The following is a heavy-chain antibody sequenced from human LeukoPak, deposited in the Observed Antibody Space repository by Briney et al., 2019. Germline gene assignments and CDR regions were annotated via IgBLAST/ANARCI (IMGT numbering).Heavy chain of an antibody. D-gene: IGHD6-13*01. CDR2: ISGSGGST. CDR1: GFTFSSYA. CDR3: AKDGYSSSWYEDY. J-gene: IGHJ4*02. V-gene: IGHV3-23*01. Sequence: PGGSLRLSSAASGFTFSSYAMSWVRQAPGKGLEWVSAISGSGGSTYYADSVKGRFTISRDNSKNTLYLQMNRLSAEDTAVYYCAKDGYSSSWYEDYWGQGTLVTVSS.